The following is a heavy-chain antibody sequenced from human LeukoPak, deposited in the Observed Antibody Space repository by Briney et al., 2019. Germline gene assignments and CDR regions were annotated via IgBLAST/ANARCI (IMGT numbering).Heavy chain of an antibody. D-gene: IGHD3-22*01. Sequence: GGSLRLSCAVSGITLSNYAMTWVRQAPGKGLEWVAGISGSGGGTNYADSVKGRFTISRDNYKNTLYLQMNSLGAEDTAVYFCAKRGVVIRVILVGFHKEAYYFDSWGQGALVTVSS. J-gene: IGHJ4*02. CDR3: AKRGVVIRVILVGFHKEAYYFDS. CDR1: GITLSNYA. V-gene: IGHV3-23*01. CDR2: ISGSGGGT.